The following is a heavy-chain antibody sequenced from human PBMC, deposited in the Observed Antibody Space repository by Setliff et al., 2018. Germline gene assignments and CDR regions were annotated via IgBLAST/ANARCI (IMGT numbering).Heavy chain of an antibody. J-gene: IGHJ4*01. CDR2: INTKTGDP. CDR3: TRADRMVTTTFDY. V-gene: IGHV7-4-1*02. CDR1: GYSLTSYV. D-gene: IGHD4-17*01. Sequence: GASVKVSCKASGYSLTSYVMNWVRQAPGQGLEWMGWINTKTGDPTYAQGFTGRFVFSLDTSVSTAYLHISSLKAEDTAVYFCTRADRMVTTTFDYWGQGTLGTVSS.